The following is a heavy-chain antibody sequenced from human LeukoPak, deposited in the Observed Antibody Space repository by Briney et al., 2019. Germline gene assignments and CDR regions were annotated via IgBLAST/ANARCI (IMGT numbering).Heavy chain of an antibody. CDR3: ARVGYCSSTSCYLPKYYYYMDV. CDR1: GGSISSGSYY. J-gene: IGHJ6*03. V-gene: IGHV4-61*02. D-gene: IGHD2-2*01. CDR2: IYTSGST. Sequence: SKTLSLTCTVSGGSISSGSYYWSWIRQPAGKGLEWIGRIYTSGSTNYNPSLKSRVTISVDTSKNQFSLKLSSVTAADTAVYYCARVGYCSSTSCYLPKYYYYMDVWGKGTTVTVSS.